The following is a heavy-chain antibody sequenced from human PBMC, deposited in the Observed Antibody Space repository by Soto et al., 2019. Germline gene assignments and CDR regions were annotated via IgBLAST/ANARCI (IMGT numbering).Heavy chain of an antibody. V-gene: IGHV4-30-4*01. Sequence: PSETLSLTCTVSGGSISSGDYYWSWIRQPPGKGLEWIGYIYYSGSTYYNPSLKSRVTISVDTSKNQFSLKLSSVTAADTAVYYCARGRYCSGGSCYLTDYGMDVWGQGTTVTVS. D-gene: IGHD2-15*01. CDR1: GGSISSGDYY. CDR2: IYYSGST. CDR3: ARGRYCSGGSCYLTDYGMDV. J-gene: IGHJ6*02.